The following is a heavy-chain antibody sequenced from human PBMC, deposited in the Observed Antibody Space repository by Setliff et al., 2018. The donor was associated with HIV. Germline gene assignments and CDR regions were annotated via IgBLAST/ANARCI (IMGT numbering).Heavy chain of an antibody. D-gene: IGHD1-1*01. CDR1: GGSINSGGYY. Sequence: PSETLSLTCTVSGGSINSGGYYWVWIRQPALKGLEWIGRIYTSGLTNYNPSLKSRVTISVDTSKNQVSLKLSSVTASDTAVYYCARASVTISYYYYYMDVWGKGTTVTVSS. J-gene: IGHJ6*03. V-gene: IGHV4-61*02. CDR3: ARASVTISYYYYYMDV. CDR2: IYTSGLT.